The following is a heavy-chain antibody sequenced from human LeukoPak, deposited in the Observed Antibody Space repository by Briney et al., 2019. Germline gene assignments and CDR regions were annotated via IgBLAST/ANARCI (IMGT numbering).Heavy chain of an antibody. V-gene: IGHV3-53*01. CDR3: ARGPSMITFGGVIVPYFDY. Sequence: PGGSLRLSCAASGFTVSSNYMSWVRQAPGKGLEWVSVIYSGGSTYYADSVKGRFTISRDNSKNTLYLQMNSLRAEDTAVYYCARGPSMITFGGVIVPYFDYWGQGTLVTVSS. CDR1: GFTVSSNY. D-gene: IGHD3-16*02. J-gene: IGHJ4*02. CDR2: IYSGGST.